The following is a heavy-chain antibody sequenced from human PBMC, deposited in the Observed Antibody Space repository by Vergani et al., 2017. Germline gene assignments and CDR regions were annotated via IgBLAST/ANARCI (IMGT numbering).Heavy chain of an antibody. CDR3: AREDSSGWYAAFDI. V-gene: IGHV3-33*01. D-gene: IGHD6-19*01. CDR2: IWYDGSNK. J-gene: IGHJ3*02. CDR1: GFTFSSYG. Sequence: QVQLVESGGGVVQPVRSLRLSCAASGFTFSSYGMHWVRQAPGKGLEWVAVIWYDGSNKYYADSVKGRFTISRDNSKNTLYLQMNSLRAEDTAVYYCAREDSSGWYAAFDIWGQGTMVTVSS.